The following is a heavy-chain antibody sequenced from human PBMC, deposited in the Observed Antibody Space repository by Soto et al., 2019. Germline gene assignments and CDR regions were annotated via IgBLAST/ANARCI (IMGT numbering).Heavy chain of an antibody. D-gene: IGHD6-13*01. CDR3: ARAKAPLYSSSWYWFDP. CDR1: DGSNRSYH. CDR2: IYYSGST. J-gene: IGHJ5*02. V-gene: IGHV4-59*08. Sequence: PSGTLPLTGIFLDGSNRSYHRSSIRQPPGKGLEWIGYIYYSGSTNYNPSLKSRVTISVDTSKNQLSSVTAADTAVYYCARAKAPLYSSSWYWFDPWGQGTLVTVSS.